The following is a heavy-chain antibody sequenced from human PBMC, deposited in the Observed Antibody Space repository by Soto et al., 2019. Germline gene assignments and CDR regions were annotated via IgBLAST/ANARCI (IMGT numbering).Heavy chain of an antibody. CDR1: GFTFGSCT. CDR3: SGCSGGACHQNYGMDV. D-gene: IGHD2-15*01. CDR2: ISPSTSHI. J-gene: IGHJ6*02. V-gene: IGHV3-21*01. Sequence: EVHLVESGGGLVKPGGSLRLSCAVSGFTFGSCTMNWVRQAPGKGLEWVSSISPSTSHIYYADSVKVGFTISRDNAKNSLFLQMNSLRAEDTAVYYCSGCSGGACHQNYGMDVWGQGTRVNVSS.